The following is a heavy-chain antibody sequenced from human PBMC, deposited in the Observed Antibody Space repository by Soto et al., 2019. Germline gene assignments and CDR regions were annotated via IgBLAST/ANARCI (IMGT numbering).Heavy chain of an antibody. V-gene: IGHV1-69*12. Sequence: QVQLVQSGAEVKKPGSSVKVSCKASGGTFSSYAISWVRQAPGQGLEWMGGIIPIFGTANYAQKFQGRVTITADDSTSTADVELSSLRSEDTAVYYCASRLFKYGGSWYPPFDYWGQGTLVTVSS. CDR1: GGTFSSYA. J-gene: IGHJ4*02. D-gene: IGHD6-13*01. CDR2: IIPIFGTA. CDR3: ASRLFKYGGSWYPPFDY.